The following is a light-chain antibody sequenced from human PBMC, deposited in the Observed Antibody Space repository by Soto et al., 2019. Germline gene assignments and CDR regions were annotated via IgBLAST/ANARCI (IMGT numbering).Light chain of an antibody. CDR2: KAS. CDR3: QQYNSFRS. Sequence: DIQMTQSPSTLSASVGDRVAITCRASQSISTWLAWYQQKPGKVPKLLIHKASSLESGVPSRFSGSGSGTEFTLTISSLQPDDSATYFCQQYNSFRSFGQGTKVAIK. V-gene: IGKV1-5*03. CDR1: QSISTW. J-gene: IGKJ1*01.